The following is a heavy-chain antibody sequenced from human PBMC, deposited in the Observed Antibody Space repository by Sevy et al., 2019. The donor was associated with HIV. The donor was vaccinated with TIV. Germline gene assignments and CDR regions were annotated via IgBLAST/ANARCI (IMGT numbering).Heavy chain of an antibody. Sequence: SETLSLTCTVSGGSISSSSYYWGWIRQPPGKGLEWIGSIYYSGSTYYNPSLKSRVTISVDTSKNQFSLKLSSVTAADTTVYYCAGQPFGYYDSSGLYWFDPWGQGTLVTVSS. CDR3: AGQPFGYYDSSGLYWFDP. CDR1: GGSISSSSYY. J-gene: IGHJ5*02. CDR2: IYYSGST. D-gene: IGHD3-22*01. V-gene: IGHV4-39*01.